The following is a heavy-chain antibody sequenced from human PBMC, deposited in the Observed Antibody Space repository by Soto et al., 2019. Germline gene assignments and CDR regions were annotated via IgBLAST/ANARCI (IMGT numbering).Heavy chain of an antibody. Sequence: SLRLSCAASGFTFSSYGMHWFRQAPGKGLEWVAVISYDGSNKYYADSVKGRFTISRDNSKNTLYLQMNSLRAEDTAVYYCAKIAYYYDSSGYYDYWGQGTLVTVSS. CDR3: AKIAYYYDSSGYYDY. D-gene: IGHD3-22*01. J-gene: IGHJ4*02. CDR1: GFTFSSYG. V-gene: IGHV3-30*18. CDR2: ISYDGSNK.